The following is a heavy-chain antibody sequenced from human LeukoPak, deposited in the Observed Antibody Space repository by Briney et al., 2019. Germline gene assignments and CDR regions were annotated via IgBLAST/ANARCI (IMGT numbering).Heavy chain of an antibody. CDR2: ISSSSSYI. D-gene: IGHD6-19*01. V-gene: IGHV3-21*01. CDR1: GFTFSSYS. Sequence: GGSLRLSCAASGFTFSSYSMNWVRQAPGKGLEWVSSISSSSSYIYYADSVKGRFTISRDNAKNPLYLQMNRLRAEDTAVYYCARDGGSAWFFRYWGQGTLVTVSS. CDR3: ARDGGSAWFFRY. J-gene: IGHJ4*02.